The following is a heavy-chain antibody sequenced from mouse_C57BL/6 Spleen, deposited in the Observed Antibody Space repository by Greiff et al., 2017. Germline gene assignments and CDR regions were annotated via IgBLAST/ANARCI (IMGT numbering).Heavy chain of an antibody. CDR3: ARDSSGYYFDY. D-gene: IGHD3-2*02. J-gene: IGHJ2*01. CDR2: IYPGDGDT. V-gene: IGHV1-82*01. CDR1: GYAFSSSW. Sequence: VQLQQSGPELVKPGASVKISCKASGYAFSSSWMNWVKQRPGKGLEWIGRIYPGDGDTNYNGKFKGKATLTADKSSSTAYMQLSSLTSEDSAVYSCARDSSGYYFDYWGQGTTLTVSS.